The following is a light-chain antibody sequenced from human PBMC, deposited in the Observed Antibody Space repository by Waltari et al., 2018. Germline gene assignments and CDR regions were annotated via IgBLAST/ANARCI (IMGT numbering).Light chain of an antibody. J-gene: IGLJ3*02. CDR1: SSHIGAGYD. Sequence: QSVLTQPPSVSGAPGQRVTIPCPGSSSHIGAGYDVHWYQQLPGTAPKLLIYGNSNRPSGVPDRISASKSGTSASLAITGLQAEDEADYYCQSYDSSLSGSWVFGGGTKLTVL. CDR2: GNS. V-gene: IGLV1-40*01. CDR3: QSYDSSLSGSWV.